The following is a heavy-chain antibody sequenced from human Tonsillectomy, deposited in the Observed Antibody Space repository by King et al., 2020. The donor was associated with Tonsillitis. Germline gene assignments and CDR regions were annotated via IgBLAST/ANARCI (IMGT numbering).Heavy chain of an antibody. D-gene: IGHD7-27*01. CDR1: GGSISSSNYL. CDR3: ARREANWGAFDI. J-gene: IGHJ3*02. V-gene: IGHV4-39*01. Sequence: QLQESGPGLVKPSETLSLTCTVSGGSISSSNYLWGLIRRPPGKGLEWIWSIYYSGSTYNNPSLKSVVSISVDTSKDQFSLRLGSVTAAATAVYYCARREANWGAFDIWGQGTMVTVSS. CDR2: IYYSGST.